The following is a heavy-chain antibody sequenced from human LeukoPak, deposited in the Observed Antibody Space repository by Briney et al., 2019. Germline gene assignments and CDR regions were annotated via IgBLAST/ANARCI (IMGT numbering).Heavy chain of an antibody. CDR2: ISYDGGNK. V-gene: IGHV3-30*18. D-gene: IGHD3-10*01. Sequence: GRSLRLSCAASGFTFSDYGMHWVRQAPGKGLEWVALISYDGGNKFYADSVRDRFTISRDNSKNTLFLQMNSLRIEDTAVYYCAKVFEVRGARRPKDCWGQGTLVIVSS. CDR3: AKVFEVRGARRPKDC. CDR1: GFTFSDYG. J-gene: IGHJ4*02.